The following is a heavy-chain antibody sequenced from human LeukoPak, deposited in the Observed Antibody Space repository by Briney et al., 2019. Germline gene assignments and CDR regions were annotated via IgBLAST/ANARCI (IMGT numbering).Heavy chain of an antibody. Sequence: GGSLTLSCAASGFTFSGSAMHWVRQASRKGLEWVGRIRSKANSYATAYAASVKGRFTISRDDSKNTAYLQMNSLKTEDTAVYYCTRPPYCSGGSCLPIWGQGTLVTVSS. CDR1: GFTFSGSA. CDR3: TRPPYCSGGSCLPI. D-gene: IGHD2-15*01. CDR2: IRSKANSYAT. J-gene: IGHJ4*02. V-gene: IGHV3-73*01.